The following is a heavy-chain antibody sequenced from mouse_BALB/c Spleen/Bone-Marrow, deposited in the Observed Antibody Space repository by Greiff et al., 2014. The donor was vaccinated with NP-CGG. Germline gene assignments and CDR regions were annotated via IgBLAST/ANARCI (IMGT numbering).Heavy chain of an antibody. D-gene: IGHD1-2*01. CDR3: ARITTATGAMDY. CDR2: IWPDGST. J-gene: IGHJ4*01. Sequence: QVQLKHSGPGLVAPSQSLSITCTVSGFSLTTYGVHWVRQPPGKGLEWLGVIWPDGSTNYNSALMSRLSIRKDNSKSQVFLKMNSLQTDDTAMYYRARITTATGAMDYWGQGTSVTVSS. V-gene: IGHV2-9*02. CDR1: GFSLTTYG.